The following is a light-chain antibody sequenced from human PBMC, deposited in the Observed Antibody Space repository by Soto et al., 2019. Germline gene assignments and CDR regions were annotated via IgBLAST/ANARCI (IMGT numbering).Light chain of an antibody. V-gene: IGKV1-39*01. CDR3: QSNYILPWA. Sequence: DIQMTQSPPSLSASVGDRVTITCRASQYIGNYLNWYQHKPGEAPKLLIYSASSLQVGVASRFSGSASGTDFTLTIDSLQADDFASYYCQSNYILPWAFGQGTKVDIK. J-gene: IGKJ1*01. CDR1: QYIGNY. CDR2: SAS.